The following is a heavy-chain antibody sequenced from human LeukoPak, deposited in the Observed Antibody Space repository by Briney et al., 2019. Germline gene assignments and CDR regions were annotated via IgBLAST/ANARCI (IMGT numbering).Heavy chain of an antibody. Sequence: GGSLRLSCAASGFTFSGSAMHWVRQASGKGLEGVGRIRSKANSYATAYAASVKGRLTISRDDSKNTAYLQMNSLKTEDTAVYYCTSGGYCSSTSCYGENWGQGTLVTVSS. CDR1: GFTFSGSA. CDR2: IRSKANSYAT. CDR3: TSGGYCSSTSCYGEN. V-gene: IGHV3-73*01. D-gene: IGHD2-2*01. J-gene: IGHJ4*02.